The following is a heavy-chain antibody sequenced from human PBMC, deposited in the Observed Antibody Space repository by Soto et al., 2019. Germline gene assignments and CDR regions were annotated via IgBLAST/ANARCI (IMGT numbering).Heavy chain of an antibody. D-gene: IGHD6-19*01. J-gene: IGHJ5*02. V-gene: IGHV1-69*15. CDR1: GGTFSSYA. Sequence: QVQLVQSGAEVKKPGSSVKVSCKASGGTFSSYAISWVRQAPGQGLEWMGTIIPIFATANYAQKFQGRVTITADEXTXTPXMELSSLRSEDTAVYYCARDPTGIAVAGTYNWFDPWGQGTLVTVSS. CDR3: ARDPTGIAVAGTYNWFDP. CDR2: IIPIFATA.